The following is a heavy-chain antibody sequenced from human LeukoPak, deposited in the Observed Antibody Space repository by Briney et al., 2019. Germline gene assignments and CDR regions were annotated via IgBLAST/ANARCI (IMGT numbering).Heavy chain of an antibody. J-gene: IGHJ4*02. CDR1: GGSISSYY. D-gene: IGHD4-17*01. CDR2: IYTSGST. V-gene: IGHV4-4*07. CDR3: ARGYDDLSFDY. Sequence: SETLSLTCTVSGGSISSYYWSWVRQPAGKGLEWIGRIYTSGSTNYNPSLKSRVNMSVDTSKNHFSLKLSSVTAADTAVYYCARGYDDLSFDYWGQGTLVTVSS.